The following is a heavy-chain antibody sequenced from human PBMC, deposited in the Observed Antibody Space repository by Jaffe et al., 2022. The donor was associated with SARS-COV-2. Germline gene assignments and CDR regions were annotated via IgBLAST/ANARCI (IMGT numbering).Heavy chain of an antibody. V-gene: IGHV3-23*04. D-gene: IGHD1-1*01. CDR2: ISGSGDT. CDR1: GFTFSDYV. Sequence: EVELVESGGDLVQPGGSLRLSCAASGFTFSDYVMSWVRQAPGKGLEWVSGISGSGDTYHADSVKGRFTISRDNSRNTLFLQMNSLRVEDTAVYYCAKSGKTETAGGKFDNWGQGTLVAVSS. CDR3: AKSGKTETAGGKFDN. J-gene: IGHJ4*02.